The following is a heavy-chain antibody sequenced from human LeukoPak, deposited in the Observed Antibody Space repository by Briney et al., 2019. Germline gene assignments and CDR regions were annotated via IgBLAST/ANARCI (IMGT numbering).Heavy chain of an antibody. V-gene: IGHV4-59*01. CDR2: IYYSGST. CDR1: GGSIGSYY. J-gene: IGHJ4*02. CDR3: ARIAAIVGAYYFDY. D-gene: IGHD1-26*01. Sequence: PSETLSLTCTVSGGSIGSYYWSWIRQPPGKGLEWIGYIYYSGSTNYNPSLKSRVTISVDTSKNQFSLKLSSVTAADTAVYYCARIAAIVGAYYFDYWGQGTLVTVSS.